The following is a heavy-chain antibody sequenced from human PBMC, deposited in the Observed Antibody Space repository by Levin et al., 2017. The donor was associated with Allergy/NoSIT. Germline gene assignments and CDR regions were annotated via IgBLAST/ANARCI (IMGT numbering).Heavy chain of an antibody. J-gene: IGHJ4*02. CDR3: AAMVQGGYFAY. D-gene: IGHD3-10*01. Sequence: SVKVSCKTSGITFSASAVQWVRQARGQRLEWIGWIVVGSDNTDYAQNFQDRVTITRDMSTSTAYMELRSLKSEDTAVYFCAAMVQGGYFAYWGQGTLVTVSS. CDR2: IVVGSDNT. CDR1: GITFSASA. V-gene: IGHV1-58*01.